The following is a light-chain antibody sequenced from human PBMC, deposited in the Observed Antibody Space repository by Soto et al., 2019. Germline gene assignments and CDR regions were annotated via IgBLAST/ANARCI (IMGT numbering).Light chain of an antibody. CDR1: QSISSY. CDR2: AAS. V-gene: IGKV1-39*01. Sequence: DIQMTQAPSSLSASVGDRVTITCRSSQSISSYLNWYQQKPGKAPKLLIYAASSLQSGVPSRFSGSGSGTDFTITISSLQPEAFATYYCQQSYSTPFTFGPGTTVHIK. J-gene: IGKJ3*01. CDR3: QQSYSTPFT.